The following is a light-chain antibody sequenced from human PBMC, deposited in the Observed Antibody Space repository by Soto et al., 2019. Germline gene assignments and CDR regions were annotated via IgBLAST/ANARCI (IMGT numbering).Light chain of an antibody. V-gene: IGKV1-33*01. CDR2: DAS. CDR1: QDISNY. CDR3: QQYDDLPRWT. Sequence: DIQMTQSPSSLSASVGDRVTITCQASQDISNYLNWYQQKPGKAPKLLIYDASNLETGVPSRFSGSGSGTDFTFTISILQPEDIATYYCQQYDDLPRWTFGQGTNVEIK. J-gene: IGKJ1*01.